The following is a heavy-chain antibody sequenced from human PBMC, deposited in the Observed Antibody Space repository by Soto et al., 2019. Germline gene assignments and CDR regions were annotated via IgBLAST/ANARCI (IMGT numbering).Heavy chain of an antibody. Sequence: PSETLSLTCTVSGGSISSYYWSWIRQPPGKGLEWIGYIYYSGSTNYNPSLKSRVTISVDTSKNQSSLKLSSVTAADTAVYYCARVGGPDAFDIWGQGTMVTVSS. CDR2: IYYSGST. J-gene: IGHJ3*02. CDR3: ARVGGPDAFDI. CDR1: GGSISSYY. V-gene: IGHV4-59*01. D-gene: IGHD3-16*01.